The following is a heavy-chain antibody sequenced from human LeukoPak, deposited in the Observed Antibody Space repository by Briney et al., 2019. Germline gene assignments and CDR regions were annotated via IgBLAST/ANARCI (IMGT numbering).Heavy chain of an antibody. CDR2: IYTSGST. CDR3: ARDVRGYYYDSSGYHTTSYYYYYYMDV. J-gene: IGHJ6*03. D-gene: IGHD3-22*01. Sequence: KPSQTLSLNSTVSAGSISSGSYYRSWIRQPAGKGLEWIGRIYTSGSTNYNPSLKSRVTISVDTSKNQFSLKLSSVTAADTAVYYCARDVRGYYYDSSGYHTTSYYYYYYMDVWGKGTTVTVSS. V-gene: IGHV4-61*02. CDR1: AGSISSGSYY.